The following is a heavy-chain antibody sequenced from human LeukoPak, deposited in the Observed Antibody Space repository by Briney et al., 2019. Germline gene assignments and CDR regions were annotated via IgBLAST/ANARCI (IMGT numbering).Heavy chain of an antibody. Sequence: GSSVKVSCKASGGTFSSYAISWVRQAPGQGLEWMGGIIPIFGTANYAQKFQGRVTITTDESTSTAYMELSSLRSEDTAVYYCASTPIAVAGSEYFQHWGQGTLVTVSS. V-gene: IGHV1-69*05. CDR2: IIPIFGTA. CDR3: ASTPIAVAGSEYFQH. J-gene: IGHJ1*01. CDR1: GGTFSSYA. D-gene: IGHD6-19*01.